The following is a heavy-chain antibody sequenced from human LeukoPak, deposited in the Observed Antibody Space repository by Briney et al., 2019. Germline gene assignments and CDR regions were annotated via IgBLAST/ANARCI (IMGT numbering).Heavy chain of an antibody. Sequence: SETLSLTCTVSGGSISSYYWSWIRQPPGKGLEWIGYIYYSGSTKYIPSLKGRVTISEDMSKNQFSLKLSAVSAADTAVYYCARDVSAWFDPWGQGTLVTVSS. D-gene: IGHD2/OR15-2a*01. J-gene: IGHJ5*02. CDR3: ARDVSAWFDP. V-gene: IGHV4-59*12. CDR1: GGSISSYY. CDR2: IYYSGST.